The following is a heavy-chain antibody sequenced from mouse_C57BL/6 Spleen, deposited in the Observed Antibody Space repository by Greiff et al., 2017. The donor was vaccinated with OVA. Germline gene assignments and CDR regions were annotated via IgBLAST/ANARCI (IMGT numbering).Heavy chain of an antibody. D-gene: IGHD1-1*01. CDR2: INPSTGGT. V-gene: IGHV1-42*01. Sequence: EVQLQQSGPELVKPGASVQISCKASGYSFTGYYMNWVKQSPEKSLEWIGEINPSTGGTTYNQKFKAKATLTVDKSSSTAYMQLKSLTSEDSAVYYCAGSLRFAYWGQGTLVTVSA. CDR3: AGSLRFAY. CDR1: GYSFTGYY. J-gene: IGHJ3*01.